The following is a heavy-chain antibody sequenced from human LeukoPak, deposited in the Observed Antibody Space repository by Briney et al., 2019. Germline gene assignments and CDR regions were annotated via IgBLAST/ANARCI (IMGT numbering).Heavy chain of an antibody. D-gene: IGHD3-10*01. Sequence: ASVTVSCKASGYTFTSYDFNWVRQAPGQGLEWMGIINPSGGSTSYAQKFQGRVTMTRDTSTSTVYMELSSLRSEDTAVYYCATELLWFGESLNWFDPWGQGTLVTVSS. CDR1: GYTFTSYD. V-gene: IGHV1-46*01. CDR2: INPSGGST. CDR3: ATELLWFGESLNWFDP. J-gene: IGHJ5*02.